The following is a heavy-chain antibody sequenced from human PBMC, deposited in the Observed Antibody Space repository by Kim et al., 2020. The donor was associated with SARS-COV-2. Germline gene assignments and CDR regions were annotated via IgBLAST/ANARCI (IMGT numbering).Heavy chain of an antibody. D-gene: IGHD1-7*01. J-gene: IGHJ6*03. CDR2: IYSGGST. V-gene: IGHV3-53*01. CDR1: GFTVSSNY. CDR3: ASQYNWNYASYYYYYMDV. Sequence: GGSLRLSCAASGFTVSSNYMSWVRQAPGKGLEWVSVIYSGGSTYYADSVKGRFTISRDNSKNTLYLQMNSLRAEDTAVYYCASQYNWNYASYYYYYMDVWGKGTTVTVSS.